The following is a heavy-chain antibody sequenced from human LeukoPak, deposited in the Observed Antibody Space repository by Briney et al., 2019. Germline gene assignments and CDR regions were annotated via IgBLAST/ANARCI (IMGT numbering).Heavy chain of an antibody. J-gene: IGHJ4*02. V-gene: IGHV5-51*01. CDR2: IYPGDSDT. CDR3: ARLGGQYYNDSSGYYFDY. D-gene: IGHD3-22*01. CDR1: GYSFTSYW. Sequence: GESLKISCKGSGYSFTSYWNGWGRQMPGKGLGWVGIIYPGDSDTRYRPSFQGQVTISADKSISTAYLQWSSLKAADTAMYYCARLGGQYYNDSSGYYFDYWGQGTLATVSS.